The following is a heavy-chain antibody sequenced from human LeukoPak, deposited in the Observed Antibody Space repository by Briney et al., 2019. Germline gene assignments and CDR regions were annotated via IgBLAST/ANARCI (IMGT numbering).Heavy chain of an antibody. D-gene: IGHD3-16*01. J-gene: IGHJ3*02. CDR3: ASIMIVAKDAFDI. CDR1: GFTVSSNY. V-gene: IGHV3-53*01. CDR2: IYSGGST. Sequence: PGGSLRLSCAASGFTVSSNYMSWVRQAPGKGLEWVAVIYSGGSTYYSDYLKSRLIISSDDSKNTMYLQMNSLRAEDRAVYYCASIMIVAKDAFDIWGQGTMVTVSS.